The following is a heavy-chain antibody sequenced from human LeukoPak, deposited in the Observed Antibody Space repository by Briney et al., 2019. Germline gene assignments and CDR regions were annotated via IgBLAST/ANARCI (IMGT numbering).Heavy chain of an antibody. CDR3: ARGYSYCDY. CDR2: ISYDGSNK. CDR1: GFPFSSYA. Sequence: GRSLRLSCAASGFPFSSYAMHGVRQAPGKGLEWVAVISYDGSNKYYADSVKGRFTISRDNSKNTLYLQMNSLRAEDTAVYYCARGYSYCDYWGQGTLVTVSS. J-gene: IGHJ4*02. D-gene: IGHD5-18*01. V-gene: IGHV3-30*04.